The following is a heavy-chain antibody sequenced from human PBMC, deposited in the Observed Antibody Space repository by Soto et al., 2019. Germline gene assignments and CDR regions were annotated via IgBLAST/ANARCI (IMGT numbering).Heavy chain of an antibody. CDR2: IDPRAGST. CDR3: ARAPNDGGSPGHLDS. Sequence: QVQLVQSGAEVKKPGASVKVSCKASGYTFTNYYMHWVRQAPGQGPEWMAIIDPRAGSTSNAQKFQGRVTLPWDTSTTTVYMDLSSLRSEDTAVYYCARAPNDGGSPGHLDSWGQGTLVTVSS. D-gene: IGHD1-1*01. V-gene: IGHV1-46*01. CDR1: GYTFTNYY. J-gene: IGHJ4*02.